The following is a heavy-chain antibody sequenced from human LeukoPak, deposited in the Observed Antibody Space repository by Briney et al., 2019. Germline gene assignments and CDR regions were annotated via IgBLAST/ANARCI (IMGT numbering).Heavy chain of an antibody. J-gene: IGHJ4*02. D-gene: IGHD1-7*01. V-gene: IGHV3-23*01. CDR1: GFTFSSYA. CDR2: ISSSGSTT. CDR3: AERKNFYFDY. Sequence: GGSLRLSCAASGFTFSSYAMSWVRQVPGRGLEWLSAISSSGSTTYYADSVKGRFTISRDNSKNTLYLQMNSLRAEDTAVYYCAERKNFYFDYWGQGTLVTVSS.